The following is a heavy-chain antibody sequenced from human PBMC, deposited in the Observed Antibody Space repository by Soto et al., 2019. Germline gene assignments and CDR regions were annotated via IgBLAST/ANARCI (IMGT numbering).Heavy chain of an antibody. CDR3: ARDPIMVREANYAH. J-gene: IGHJ4*02. V-gene: IGHV3-7*01. D-gene: IGHD3-10*01. CDR2: IKQDGSEK. CDR1: RVSFLNYL. Sequence: LSCAASRVSFLNYLMTWVRQAPGKGLEWVANIKQDGSEKFYVDSVKGRFTISRDNAKNLLYLQMNSLRAEDTAVYYFARDPIMVREANYAHWGQGTLVTVSS.